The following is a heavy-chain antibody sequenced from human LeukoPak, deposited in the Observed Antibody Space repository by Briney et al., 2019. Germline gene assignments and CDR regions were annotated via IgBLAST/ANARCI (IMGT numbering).Heavy chain of an antibody. CDR3: ARGSYSGSPHDY. J-gene: IGHJ4*02. V-gene: IGHV4-59*01. CDR1: GGSISSYY. CDR2: IYYSGST. Sequence: NPSETLSLTCTVSGGSISSYYWSWIRQPPGKGLEWIGYIYYSGSTNYNPSLKSRVTISVDTFKNQFSLKLSSVTAADTAVYYCARGSYSGSPHDYWGQGTPVTVSS. D-gene: IGHD1-26*01.